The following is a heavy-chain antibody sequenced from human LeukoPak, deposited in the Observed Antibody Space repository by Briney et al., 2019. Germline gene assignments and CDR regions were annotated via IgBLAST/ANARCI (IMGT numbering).Heavy chain of an antibody. J-gene: IGHJ4*02. V-gene: IGHV3-48*02. Sequence: PGGSLRLSCAASGLTFSSYSMNWVRQAPGKGLEWVSYISSSSTIYYANSVKGRFTMSRDNAKNSLYLQMISLRDEDTAVYYCARDQYGAYAIDYWGQGTLVTVSS. CDR1: GLTFSSYS. CDR3: ARDQYGAYAIDY. D-gene: IGHD4-17*01. CDR2: ISSSSTI.